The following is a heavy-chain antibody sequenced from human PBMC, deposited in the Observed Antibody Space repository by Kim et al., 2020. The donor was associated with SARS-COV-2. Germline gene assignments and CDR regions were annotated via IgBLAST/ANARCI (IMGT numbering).Heavy chain of an antibody. J-gene: IGHJ6*02. CDR3: ARGKVPAAINYYGMDV. D-gene: IGHD2-2*02. V-gene: IGHV1-69*01. Sequence: KVQGRVTITADESPSTAYMELSSLRSEDTAVYYCARGKVPAAINYYGMDVWGQGTTVTVSS.